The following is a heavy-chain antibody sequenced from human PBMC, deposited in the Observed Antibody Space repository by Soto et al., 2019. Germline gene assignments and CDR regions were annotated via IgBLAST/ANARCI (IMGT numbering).Heavy chain of an antibody. J-gene: IGHJ4*02. D-gene: IGHD6-19*01. CDR1: GIEFSNYV. CDR3: AKDGNWLDVYFDV. Sequence: LRLSCVASGIEFSNYVMSWVRQAPGKGLEWVSISSASGRSRYHADPVKGRFTISRDNSKNTLYLHMTNLRAEDTAVYYCAKDGNWLDVYFDVWGQGTPVTVSS. CDR2: SSASGRSR. V-gene: IGHV3-23*01.